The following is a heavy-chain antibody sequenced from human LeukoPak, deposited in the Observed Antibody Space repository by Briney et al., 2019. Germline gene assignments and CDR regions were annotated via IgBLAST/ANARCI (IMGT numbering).Heavy chain of an antibody. CDR2: IYYSGST. V-gene: IGHV4-38-2*01. CDR1: GFTFDDYG. Sequence: TGGSLRLSCAASGFTFDDYGMSWVRQAPGKGLEWIGSIYYSGSTYYNPSLKSRVTISVDTSKNQFSLKLSSVTAADTAVYYCARFTMVRGVKNAFDIWGQGTMVTVSS. CDR3: ARFTMVRGVKNAFDI. D-gene: IGHD3-10*01. J-gene: IGHJ3*02.